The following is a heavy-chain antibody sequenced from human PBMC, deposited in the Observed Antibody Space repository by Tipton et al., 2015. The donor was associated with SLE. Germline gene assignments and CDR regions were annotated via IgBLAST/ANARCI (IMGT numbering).Heavy chain of an antibody. J-gene: IGHJ4*02. CDR2: IYYSGST. CDR1: GGSISSYY. CDR3: ARDGGSVPFDY. V-gene: IGHV4-59*12. D-gene: IGHD3-16*01. Sequence: TLSLTCTVSGGSISSYYWSWIRQPPGKGLEWIGYIYYSGSTNYNPSLKSRVTISVDTSKNQFSLKLSSVTAADTAVYYCARDGGSVPFDYWGQGTLVTVSS.